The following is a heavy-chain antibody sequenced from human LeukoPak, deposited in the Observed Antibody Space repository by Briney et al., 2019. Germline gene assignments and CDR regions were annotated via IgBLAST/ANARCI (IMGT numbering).Heavy chain of an antibody. CDR2: IYYSGST. CDR3: ASHVFDDYSNYGPSDYYFDY. V-gene: IGHV4-31*03. Sequence: SETLSLTCTVSGGSISSGGYYWSWIRQHPGKGLEWIGYIYYSGSTYYNPSLKSRVTISVDTSKNQFSLKLSSVTAADTAVYYCASHVFDDYSNYGPSDYYFDYWGQGTLVTVSS. J-gene: IGHJ4*02. D-gene: IGHD4-11*01. CDR1: GGSISSGGYY.